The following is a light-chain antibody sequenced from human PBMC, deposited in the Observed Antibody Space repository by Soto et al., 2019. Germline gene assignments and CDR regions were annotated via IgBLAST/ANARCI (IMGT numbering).Light chain of an antibody. Sequence: EVVLTQSPGTLSLSPGERATLSFRASQSVSSNYLAWYQQRPGQAPRLLIYGASSRATGIPDRFSGSGSGTDLTLTISRLEPEDFAVYYCQQYGGSSGTFGQGTKVDIK. CDR3: QQYGGSSGT. V-gene: IGKV3-20*01. CDR2: GAS. CDR1: QSVSSNY. J-gene: IGKJ1*01.